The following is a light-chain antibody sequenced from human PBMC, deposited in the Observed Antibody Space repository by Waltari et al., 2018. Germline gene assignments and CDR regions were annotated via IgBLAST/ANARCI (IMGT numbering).Light chain of an antibody. V-gene: IGKV1-9*01. Sequence: DIQLTQSPSFASASVGDRVTITWRASQGISSYLTGLQQKPGKAPKLLIYAAATLQSGVPSRISGSGSGTEFTLTISNLQDEGFATYYCHPVNGYPLTFGGGTKVEIK. J-gene: IGKJ4*02. CDR2: AAA. CDR3: HPVNGYPLT. CDR1: QGISSY.